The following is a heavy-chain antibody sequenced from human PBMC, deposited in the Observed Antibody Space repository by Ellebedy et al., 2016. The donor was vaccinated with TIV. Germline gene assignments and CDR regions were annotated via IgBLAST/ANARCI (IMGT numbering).Heavy chain of an antibody. D-gene: IGHD1-26*01. CDR1: GFTFSSYW. Sequence: GGSLRLSCAASGFTFSSYWMHWVRQAPGKGLEWVSTISSTSAGTYYADSVKGRFTISRDNSKNTLFLQMDSLRAEDTAVYYCAKRTKVGDATRFLDSWGQGTLVTVSS. CDR3: AKRTKVGDATRFLDS. CDR2: ISSTSAGT. V-gene: IGHV3-23*01. J-gene: IGHJ4*02.